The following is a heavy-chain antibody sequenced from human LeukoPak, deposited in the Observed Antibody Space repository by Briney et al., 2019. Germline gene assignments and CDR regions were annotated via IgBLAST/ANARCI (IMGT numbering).Heavy chain of an antibody. D-gene: IGHD3-16*01. J-gene: IGHJ4*02. CDR2: ISSGDSVI. V-gene: IGHV3-48*03. CDR1: GFTFSTYE. CDR3: TSLGT. Sequence: HSGGSLRLSCAASGFTFSTYEMHWLRQAPGKGLEWISYISSGDSVIYYADSVKGRFTISRDNAKNSLYLQMDSLRVEDTAVYYCTSLGTWGQGTLVTVSS.